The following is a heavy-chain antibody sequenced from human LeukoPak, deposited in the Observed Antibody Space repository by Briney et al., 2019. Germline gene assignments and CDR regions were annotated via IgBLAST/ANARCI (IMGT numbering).Heavy chain of an antibody. J-gene: IGHJ4*02. Sequence: PGGSLRLSCAASGFTFSRYSMNWVRQAPGKGLEWVSYISRSSSTIHYADSVKGRFTISRDNAKSSLFLQMNSLRAEDTAVYYCARDGGATMVRVVATYDSWGQGTLVTVSS. D-gene: IGHD3-10*01. V-gene: IGHV3-48*04. CDR3: ARDGGATMVRVVATYDS. CDR2: ISRSSSTI. CDR1: GFTFSRYS.